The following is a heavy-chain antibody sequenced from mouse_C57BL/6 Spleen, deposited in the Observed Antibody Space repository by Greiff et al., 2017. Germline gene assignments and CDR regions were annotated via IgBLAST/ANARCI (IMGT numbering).Heavy chain of an antibody. J-gene: IGHJ4*01. CDR2: INYDGSST. CDR1: GFTFSDYY. Sequence: EVQRVESEGGLVQPGSSMKLSCTASGFTFSDYYMAWVRQVPEKGLEWVANINYDGSSTYYLDSLKSRFIISRDNAKNILYLQMSSLKSEDTATDYCARAGNYYDDAMDYWGQGTSVTVSS. D-gene: IGHD2-4*01. V-gene: IGHV5-16*01. CDR3: ARAGNYYDDAMDY.